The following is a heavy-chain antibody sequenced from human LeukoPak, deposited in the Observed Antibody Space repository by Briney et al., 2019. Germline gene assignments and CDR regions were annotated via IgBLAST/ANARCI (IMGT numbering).Heavy chain of an antibody. J-gene: IGHJ4*02. CDR2: INHSGST. CDR1: GGSFSGYY. Sequence: SETLSLTCAVYGGSFSGYYWSWIRQPPGKGLEWIGEINHSGSTNYNPSLKSRVTISVGTSKNQFSLKLSSVTAADTAVYYCARVDARPRHYSNYHFDYWGQGTLVTVSS. D-gene: IGHD4-11*01. CDR3: ARVDARPRHYSNYHFDY. V-gene: IGHV4-34*01.